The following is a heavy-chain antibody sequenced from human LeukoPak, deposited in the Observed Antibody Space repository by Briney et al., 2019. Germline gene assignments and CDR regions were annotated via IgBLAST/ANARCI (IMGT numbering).Heavy chain of an antibody. V-gene: IGHV3-11*01. CDR3: ARDRSSSLEAPSDY. J-gene: IGHJ4*02. Sequence: PGGSLRLSCAASGFTFSDYYMSWIRQAPGKGLEWVSYISSSGSTIYYADSVKGRFTISRDNAKNSLYLQMNSLRAEDTAVYYCARDRSSSLEAPSDYWGQGSLVTVSS. CDR2: ISSSGSTI. D-gene: IGHD6-6*01. CDR1: GFTFSDYY.